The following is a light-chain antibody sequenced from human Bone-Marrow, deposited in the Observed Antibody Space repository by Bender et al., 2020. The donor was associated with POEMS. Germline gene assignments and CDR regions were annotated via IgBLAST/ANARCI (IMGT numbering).Light chain of an antibody. Sequence: QSALTQPASVSGSPGQSITISCTGTTSDVGDYNYVSWYQQHPGKAPKLMIYDVNNRPSGVSNRFSGSKSGTTASLTISGLRADDEAAYYCCSYASANTYVFGGGTKLTVL. CDR1: TSDVGDYNY. J-gene: IGLJ3*02. CDR3: CSYASANTYV. CDR2: DVN. V-gene: IGLV2-14*03.